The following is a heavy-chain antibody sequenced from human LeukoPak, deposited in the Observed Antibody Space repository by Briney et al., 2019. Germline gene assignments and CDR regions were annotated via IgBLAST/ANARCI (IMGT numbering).Heavy chain of an antibody. Sequence: GGSLRLSCAASGFTFSSYGMHWVRQAPGKGLEWVAFIRYDGSNKYYADSVKGRFTISRDNSKNTLYLQMNSLRAEDTAVYYCAKDLRPILEWFFFAGNPWGQGTLVTVSS. J-gene: IGHJ5*02. CDR3: AKDLRPILEWFFFAGNP. D-gene: IGHD3-3*01. CDR1: GFTFSSYG. V-gene: IGHV3-30*02. CDR2: IRYDGSNK.